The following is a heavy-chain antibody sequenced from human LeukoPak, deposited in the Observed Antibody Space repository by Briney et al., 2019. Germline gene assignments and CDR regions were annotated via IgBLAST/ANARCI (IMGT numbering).Heavy chain of an antibody. J-gene: IGHJ4*02. V-gene: IGHV3-48*02. D-gene: IGHD3-9*01. CDR3: ARDYDWAFDF. CDR1: GFTFSSYS. CDR2: INHNGEAI. Sequence: GGSLRLSCAASGFTFSSYSMNWVRQAPGKGLEWIAYINHNGEAIYYPDFVKGRFIISRDNAKKSLFLQMNDLRDEDTAVYYCARDYDWAFDFWGQGTRVTVSS.